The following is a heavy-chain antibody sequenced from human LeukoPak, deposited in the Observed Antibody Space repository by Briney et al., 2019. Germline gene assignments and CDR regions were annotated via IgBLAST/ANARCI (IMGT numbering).Heavy chain of an antibody. J-gene: IGHJ4*02. CDR2: ITGSTIYT. V-gene: IGHV3-23*01. Sequence: GSLRLSCTASGFTFRSYIMTWVRQAPGKGLEWVAAITGSTIYTYYADSVKGRFTVSRDNSQNTLYLQMNSLKAEDTAVYYCGKVLIYLEAAEDLLDYWGQGTVVTVSS. CDR3: GKVLIYLEAAEDLLDY. CDR1: GFTFRSYI. D-gene: IGHD1-1*01.